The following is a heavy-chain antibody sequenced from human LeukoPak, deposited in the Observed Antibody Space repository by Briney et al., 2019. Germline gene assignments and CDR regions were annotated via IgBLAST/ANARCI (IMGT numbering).Heavy chain of an antibody. J-gene: IGHJ5*02. Sequence: SETLSLTCAVYGGSFSGYYWSWIRQPPGKGLEWIGEINHSGSTNYNPSLKSRVTISVDTSKNQFSLKLSSVTAADTAVYYCARGVLKRTRTNRIAPRHNWFDPWDQGTLVTVSS. CDR3: ARGVLKRTRTNRIAPRHNWFDP. CDR2: INHSGST. CDR1: GGSFSGYY. D-gene: IGHD6-13*01. V-gene: IGHV4-34*01.